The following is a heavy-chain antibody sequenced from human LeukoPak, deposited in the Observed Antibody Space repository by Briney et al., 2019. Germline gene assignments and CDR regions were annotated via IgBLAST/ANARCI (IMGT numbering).Heavy chain of an antibody. CDR2: IYSGDST. V-gene: IGHV3-53*05. CDR3: ARNWFDP. CDR1: GFTVSSDY. J-gene: IGHJ5*02. Sequence: GGSLRLSCAASGFTVSSDYMSWVRQAPGKGLVWVSVIYSGDSTYYADSVKGRFTISRDKSKNTVYLQMDSLRFEDTAMYYCARNWFDPWGQGTLVTVSS.